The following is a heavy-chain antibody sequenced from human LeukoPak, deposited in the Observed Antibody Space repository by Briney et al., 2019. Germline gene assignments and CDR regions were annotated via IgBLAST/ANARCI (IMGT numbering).Heavy chain of an antibody. CDR3: ARVRYDSGWYDY. CDR2: ITTGGSSI. CDR1: GFTFSAYA. D-gene: IGHD6-19*01. J-gene: IGHJ4*02. V-gene: IGHV3-48*04. Sequence: RGSLRLSCAASGFTFSAYAMAWVRQAPGKGLECVSHITTGGSSIFYADSVKGRFTISRDNAKNSLYLQMNSLRAEDAAVYYCARVRYDSGWYDYWGQGALVTISS.